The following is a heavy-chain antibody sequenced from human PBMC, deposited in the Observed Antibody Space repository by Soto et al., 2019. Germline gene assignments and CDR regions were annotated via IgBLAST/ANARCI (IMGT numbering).Heavy chain of an antibody. CDR1: GFTFGSRA. Sequence: GGSLSLSCVASGFTFGSRAMSWVRQAPGEGLEWVSTITDSGGDSKYADSVRGRFTVSRDNSRNTLYLQMSSLRAEDSAVYYCARGSKESYPGSRIFDFWGRGTLVTVYS. J-gene: IGHJ4*02. V-gene: IGHV3-23*01. CDR3: ARGSKESYPGSRIFDF. D-gene: IGHD3-10*01. CDR2: ITDSGGDS.